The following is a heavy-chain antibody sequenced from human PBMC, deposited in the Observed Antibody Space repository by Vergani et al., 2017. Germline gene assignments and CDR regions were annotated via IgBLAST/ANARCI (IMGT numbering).Heavy chain of an antibody. J-gene: IGHJ6*03. V-gene: IGHV1-69*01. CDR2: IIPIFGTA. CDR1: GYTFTGYY. Sequence: QVQLVQSGAEVKKPGASVKVSCKASGYTFTGYYMHWVRQAPGQGLEWMGGIIPIFGTANYAQKFQGRVTITADESTSTAYMELSSLRSEDTAVYYCARDRDGYCSGGSCRDYYYYYYMDVWGKGTTVTVSS. CDR3: ARDRDGYCSGGSCRDYYYYYYMDV. D-gene: IGHD2-15*01.